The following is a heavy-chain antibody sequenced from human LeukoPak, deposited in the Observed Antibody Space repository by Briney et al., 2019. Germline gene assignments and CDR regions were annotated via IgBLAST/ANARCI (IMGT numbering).Heavy chain of an antibody. J-gene: IGHJ4*02. Sequence: GGSLRLSCAASGFTFGNYAMSWVRQAPGKGLEWVGLIKSKTDGGTTDYAAPVKGRFTISRDDSKNTLYLQMNSLKTQDTAVYYCTTLVNYSVDYWGQGTLVTVSS. D-gene: IGHD1-7*01. CDR3: TTLVNYSVDY. CDR2: IKSKTDGGTT. V-gene: IGHV3-15*01. CDR1: GFTFGNYA.